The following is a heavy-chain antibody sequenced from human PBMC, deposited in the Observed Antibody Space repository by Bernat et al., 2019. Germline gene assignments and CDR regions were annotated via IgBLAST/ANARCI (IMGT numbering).Heavy chain of an antibody. CDR1: GFTFDDYA. J-gene: IGHJ3*02. V-gene: IGHV3-9*01. D-gene: IGHD3-10*01. CDR3: AKDIGYYGSGREGAFDI. Sequence: EVQLVESGGGLVQPGRSLRLSCSASGFTFDDYAMHLVRQAPGKGLELVSGISWNSGSIGYADSVKGRFTISRDNAKNSLYLQMNSLRAEDTALYYCAKDIGYYGSGREGAFDIWGQGTMVTVSS. CDR2: ISWNSGSI.